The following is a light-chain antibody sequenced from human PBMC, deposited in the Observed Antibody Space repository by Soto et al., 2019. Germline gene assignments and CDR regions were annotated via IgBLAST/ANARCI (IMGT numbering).Light chain of an antibody. CDR2: DVS. Sequence: QSVLTQPASVSGSPGQSITFSCTGTSSDLGGYNYVSWYQQHPGKAPKLVIYDVSNRPSGVSNRFSGSKSGNTASLTISGLQPDDEADYYCSSYTTTSTLVFGGGTQLTVL. CDR3: SSYTTTSTLV. J-gene: IGLJ2*01. CDR1: SSDLGGYNY. V-gene: IGLV2-14*01.